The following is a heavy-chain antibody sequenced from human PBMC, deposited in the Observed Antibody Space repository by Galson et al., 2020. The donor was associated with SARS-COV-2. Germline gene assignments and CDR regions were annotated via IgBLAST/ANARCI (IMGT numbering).Heavy chain of an antibody. J-gene: IGHJ4*02. CDR1: GVSVSSKNY. Sequence: SETLSLTCDVSGVSVSSKNYWSWVRQPPGKGLEWIGEINHSGSAGYNPSLKSRVTMSVDKSNNHFSLTLSSVTAADTAVYYCGRGCFQTTRDDWGQGTLVTVSS. CDR3: GRGCFQTTRDD. V-gene: IGHV4-4*02. D-gene: IGHD1-7*01. CDR2: INHSGSA.